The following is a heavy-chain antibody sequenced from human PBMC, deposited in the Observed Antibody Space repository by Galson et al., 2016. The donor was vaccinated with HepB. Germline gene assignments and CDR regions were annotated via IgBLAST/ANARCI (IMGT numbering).Heavy chain of an antibody. Sequence: SVKVSCKASGYTFSDYFLHWVRQAPGQGLEWMGWINPISGGTDLPQKFQGRVTMTRDTSISTAYVELSRLTFDDTAVYYCARGILLGSDAFDIWGQGTMVTFSS. CDR2: INPISGGT. J-gene: IGHJ3*02. V-gene: IGHV1-2*02. D-gene: IGHD3-10*01. CDR1: GYTFSDYF. CDR3: ARGILLGSDAFDI.